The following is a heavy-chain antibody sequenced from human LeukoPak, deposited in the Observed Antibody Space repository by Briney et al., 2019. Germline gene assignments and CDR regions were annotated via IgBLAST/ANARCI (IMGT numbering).Heavy chain of an antibody. Sequence: GESLKISCKGSGYSFTSYWISWVRQMPGKGLEWMGRIDPSDSYTNYSPSFQGHVTISADKSISTAYLQWSSLKASDTAMYYCATNGGGYENYYYYGMDVWGQGTTVTVSS. CDR3: ATNGGGYENYYYYGMDV. CDR2: IDPSDSYT. CDR1: GYSFTSYW. V-gene: IGHV5-10-1*01. J-gene: IGHJ6*02. D-gene: IGHD5-12*01.